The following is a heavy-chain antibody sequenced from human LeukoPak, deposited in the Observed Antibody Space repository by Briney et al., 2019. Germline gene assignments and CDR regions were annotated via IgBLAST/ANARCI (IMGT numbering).Heavy chain of an antibody. J-gene: IGHJ6*03. D-gene: IGHD6-6*01. V-gene: IGHV3-23*01. CDR1: GFTFSSYA. CDR3: ANLAARPPYYYYYYMDV. CDR2: ISGSGGST. Sequence: PGGSLRLSCAASGFTFSSYAMSWVRQAPGKGLEWVSAISGSGGSTYYADSVKGRFTISRDNSKNTLYLQMNSLRAEDTAVYYCANLAARPPYYYYYYMDVWGKGTTVTVSS.